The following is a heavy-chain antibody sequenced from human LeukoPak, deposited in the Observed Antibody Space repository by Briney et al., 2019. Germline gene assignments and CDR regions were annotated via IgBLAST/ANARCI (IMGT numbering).Heavy chain of an antibody. CDR3: AITQGVVPAAIPYSFDY. Sequence: SVKVSCKASGGTFSSCAISWVRQAPGQGLEWMGGIIPIFGTANYAQKFQGRVTITTDESTSTAYMELSSLRSEDTAVHYCAITQGVVPAAIPYSFDYWGQGTLVTVSS. V-gene: IGHV1-69*05. D-gene: IGHD2-2*02. CDR2: IIPIFGTA. CDR1: GGTFSSCA. J-gene: IGHJ4*02.